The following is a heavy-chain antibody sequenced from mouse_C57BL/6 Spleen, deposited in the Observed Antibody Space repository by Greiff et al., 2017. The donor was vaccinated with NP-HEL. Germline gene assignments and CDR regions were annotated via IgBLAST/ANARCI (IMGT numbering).Heavy chain of an antibody. CDR3: ARPNYYGSRRGYFDV. V-gene: IGHV1-80*01. J-gene: IGHJ1*03. CDR2: IYPGDGDT. Sequence: VQRVESGAELVKPGASVKISCKASGYAFSSYWMNWVKQRPGKGLEWIGQIYPGDGDTNYNGKFKGKATLTADKSSSTAYMQLSSLTSEDSAVYFCARPNYYGSRRGYFDVWGTGTTVTVSS. D-gene: IGHD1-1*01. CDR1: GYAFSSYW.